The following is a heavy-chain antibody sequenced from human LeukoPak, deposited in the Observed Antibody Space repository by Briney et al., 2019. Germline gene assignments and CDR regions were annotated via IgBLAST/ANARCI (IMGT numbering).Heavy chain of an antibody. V-gene: IGHV4-34*01. D-gene: IGHD2-15*01. J-gene: IGHJ4*02. CDR3: ARFVGAAHDY. CDR1: GGSFSGYY. CDR2: INHSGST. Sequence: PSETLSLTCAVYGGSFSGYYWSWIRQPPGKGLEWIGEINHSGSTNYNPSLKSRVTISVDTSKNQFSLKLSSVTAADTAVYYCARFVGAAHDYWGQGTLLTVSS.